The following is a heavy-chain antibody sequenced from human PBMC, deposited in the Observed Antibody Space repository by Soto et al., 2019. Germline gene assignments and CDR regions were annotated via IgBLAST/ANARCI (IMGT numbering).Heavy chain of an antibody. CDR2: INPYNGNT. Sequence: WASVKVSCKASGYRFISCSINWVRQVPGQGLEWMAWINPYNGNTNYAQKIQGRVTVTTDTSTSTAHMELRSLRSDDTAVYYCVRDLGIPAPASLGHKNGMAVSGQGTTVPGSS. J-gene: IGHJ6*02. CDR1: GYRFISCS. CDR3: VRDLGIPAPASLGHKNGMAV. D-gene: IGHD6-13*01. V-gene: IGHV1-18*04.